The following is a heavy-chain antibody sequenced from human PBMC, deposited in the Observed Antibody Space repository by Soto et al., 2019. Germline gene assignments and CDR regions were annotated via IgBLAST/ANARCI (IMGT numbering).Heavy chain of an antibody. CDR3: ARIMFCIDNKCSQLYGMDA. CDR1: GFSISNGYK. V-gene: IGHV4-38-2*02. D-gene: IGHD2-15*01. J-gene: IGHJ6*02. Sequence: SETLSLTCTVSGFSISNGYKWGWVRQAPGKGLEWIGSLYYTGTTHYNPSLKSRATISMDMSKIQVNLELTSVTAADTAVYYCARIMFCIDNKCSQLYGMDAWGQGTTVTVSS. CDR2: LYYTGTT.